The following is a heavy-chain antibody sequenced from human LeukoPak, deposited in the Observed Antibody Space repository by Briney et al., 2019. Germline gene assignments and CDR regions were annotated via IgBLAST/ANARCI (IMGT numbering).Heavy chain of an antibody. V-gene: IGHV4-61*02. CDR2: IYTSGST. Sequence: SESLSLTCTVSGGSISSGSYYWSWIRQPAGKGLEWIGRIYTSGSTNYNPSLKSRVTTSVDTSKNQFSLKLSSVTAADTAVYYCARALQGWFDPWGQGTLVTVSS. CDR1: GGSISSGSYY. J-gene: IGHJ5*02. CDR3: ARALQGWFDP.